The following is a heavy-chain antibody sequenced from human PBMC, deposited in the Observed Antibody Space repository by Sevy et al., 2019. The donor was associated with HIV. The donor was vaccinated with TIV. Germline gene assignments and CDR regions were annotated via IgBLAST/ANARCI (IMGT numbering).Heavy chain of an antibody. CDR2: IYSDGRIT. J-gene: IGHJ4*02. D-gene: IGHD5-18*01. V-gene: IGHV3-74*03. CDR3: ARGGLHLWDAFDH. CDR1: GFTFTTYW. Sequence: GGSLRLSCEASGFTFTTYWMHWVRQVPGKGLVWVSRIYSDGRITTYVDSVKGRFTISRDNTKNTLYLQMNRLRAEDTAVYYCARGGLHLWDAFDHWGQGTLVTVSS.